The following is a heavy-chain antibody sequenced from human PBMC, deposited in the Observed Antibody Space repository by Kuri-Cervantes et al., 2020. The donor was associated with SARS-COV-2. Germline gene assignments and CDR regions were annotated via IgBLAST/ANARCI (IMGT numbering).Heavy chain of an antibody. J-gene: IGHJ4*02. CDR3: ARDRGYCSGGSCYSYYFDY. CDR2: INPDGSYT. CDR1: GFTFSGHW. Sequence: GESLKISCAASGFTFSGHWIHWVRQAPGKGLVWVSRINPDGSYTNNADSVKGRFTISRDNAKNSLYLQMNSLRAEDTAVYYCARDRGYCSGGSCYSYYFDYWGQGTLVTGFS. D-gene: IGHD2-15*01. V-gene: IGHV3-74*01.